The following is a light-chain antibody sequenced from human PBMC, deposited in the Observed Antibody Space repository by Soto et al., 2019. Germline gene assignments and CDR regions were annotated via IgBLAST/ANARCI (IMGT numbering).Light chain of an antibody. CDR2: VNI. CDR3: QSYDSSLSVV. CDR1: SSNIGAVYD. V-gene: IGLV1-40*01. J-gene: IGLJ2*01. Sequence: QSVLTQPRSVSGAPGQRVTISCTGDSSNIGAVYDLHWYQQLTGTAPKLLIYVNINRASGVLDRCSASRSDSSASLAIPGLQAEDEADYYCQSYDSSLSVVFGGGTKLTVL.